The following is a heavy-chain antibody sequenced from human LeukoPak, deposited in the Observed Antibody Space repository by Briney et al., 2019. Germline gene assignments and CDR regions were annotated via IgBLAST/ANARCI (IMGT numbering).Heavy chain of an antibody. D-gene: IGHD6-19*01. CDR2: IHYSGKV. Sequence: ASETLSLTCTVSGGSLRSSGHWWVWIRQPPGKGLEWIGSIHYSGKVYCNPSLKSRVTTSVDTSTDQFSLRLSSATAADTAIYYCARQSGDQSSAWYFDAWGQGTLVTVSS. V-gene: IGHV4-39*01. CDR1: GGSLRSSGHW. J-gene: IGHJ4*02. CDR3: ARQSGDQSSAWYFDA.